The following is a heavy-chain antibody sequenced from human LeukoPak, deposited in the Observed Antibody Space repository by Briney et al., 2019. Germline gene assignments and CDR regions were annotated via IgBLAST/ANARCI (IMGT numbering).Heavy chain of an antibody. D-gene: IGHD3-16*02. J-gene: IGHJ4*02. CDR1: GFTFSSYW. CDR3: ARADYDYVWGSYRQYYFDY. V-gene: IGHV3-7*01. Sequence: GGSLRLSCAASGFTFSSYWMSWVRQDPRKGLEWVANIKQGGSEKYYVDSVKGRFTISRDNAKNSLYLQMNSLRAEDTAVYYCARADYDYVWGSYRQYYFDYWGQGTLVTVSS. CDR2: IKQGGSEK.